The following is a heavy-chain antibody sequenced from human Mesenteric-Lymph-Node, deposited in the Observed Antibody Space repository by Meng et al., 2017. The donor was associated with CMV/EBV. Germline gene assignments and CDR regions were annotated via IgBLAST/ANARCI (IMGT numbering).Heavy chain of an antibody. Sequence: GESLKISCAASGFTFSSYAMSWVRQAPGKGLEWVSAISGGGGSTYYADSVKGRFTISRDNSKNTLFLQMNSLRAEDTAVYYCAKDYYDSGGYYDFWGQGTLVTVFS. V-gene: IGHV3-23*01. CDR3: AKDYYDSGGYYDF. CDR2: ISGGGGST. J-gene: IGHJ4*02. CDR1: GFTFSSYA. D-gene: IGHD3-22*01.